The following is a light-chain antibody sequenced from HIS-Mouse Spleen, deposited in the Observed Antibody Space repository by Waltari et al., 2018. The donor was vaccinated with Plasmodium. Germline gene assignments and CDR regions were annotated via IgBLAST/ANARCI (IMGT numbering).Light chain of an antibody. J-gene: IGLJ1*01. CDR2: GKN. V-gene: IGLV3-19*01. CDR1: RLRSYY. CDR3: NSRDSSGNHV. Sequence: SSELTQDPAVSVALGQTVRITCQGDRLRSYYASWYQQKPGQAPVLVIYGKNNRPPGIPDRFSGSSSGNTASLTITGAQAEDEADYYCNSRDSSGNHVFGTGTKVTVL.